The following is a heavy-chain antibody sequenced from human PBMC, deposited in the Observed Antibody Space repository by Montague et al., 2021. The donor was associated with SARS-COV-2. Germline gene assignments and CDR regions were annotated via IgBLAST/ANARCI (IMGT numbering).Heavy chain of an antibody. CDR3: ARLYDSSSYYYGMDV. J-gene: IGHJ6*02. V-gene: IGHV4-39*01. CDR1: SGSISSSSYY. Sequence: SETLSLTCTVSSGSISSSSYYWGWIRQPPGKGLEWIGSIYYSGSTYYNPSLKSRATISVDTSKNQFSLKLSSVTAADTAVYYCARLYDSSSYYYGMDVWGQGTTVTVSS. D-gene: IGHD5/OR15-5a*01. CDR2: IYYSGST.